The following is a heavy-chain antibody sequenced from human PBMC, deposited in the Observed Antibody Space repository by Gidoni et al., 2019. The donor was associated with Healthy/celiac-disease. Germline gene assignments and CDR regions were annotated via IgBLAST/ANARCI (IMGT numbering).Heavy chain of an antibody. V-gene: IGHV3-48*01. CDR1: GFTFRRYS. J-gene: IGHJ4*02. CDR3: ARDSTIFGVVDY. D-gene: IGHD3-3*01. Sequence: EVQLVESVGCLVQPGGSLRLSCASSGFTFRRYSMNWVRQAPGKGLEWVSYIRSSSSTIYYADSVKGRLTISRDNAKNSLYLQMNSLRAEDTAVYYCARDSTIFGVVDYWGQGTLVTVSS. CDR2: IRSSSSTI.